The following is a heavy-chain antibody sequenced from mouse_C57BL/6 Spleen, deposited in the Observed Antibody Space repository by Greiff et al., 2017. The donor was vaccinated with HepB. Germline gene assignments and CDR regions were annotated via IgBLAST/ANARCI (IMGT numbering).Heavy chain of an antibody. CDR3: ARCYGSSYGYAMDY. D-gene: IGHD1-1*01. CDR2: IYPRSGNT. Sequence: VQLQESGAELARPGASVKLSCKASGYTFTSYGISWVKQRTGQGLEWIGEIYPRSGNTYYNEKFKGKATLTADKSSSTAYMELRSLTSEDSAVYFCARCYGSSYGYAMDYWGQGTSVTVSS. J-gene: IGHJ4*01. CDR1: GYTFTSYG. V-gene: IGHV1-81*01.